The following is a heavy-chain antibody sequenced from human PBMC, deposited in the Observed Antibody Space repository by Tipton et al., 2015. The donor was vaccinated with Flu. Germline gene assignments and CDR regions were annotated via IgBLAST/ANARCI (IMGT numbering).Heavy chain of an antibody. CDR2: IYYSGST. J-gene: IGHJ3*02. Sequence: TLSLTCTVSGGSISSYYWSWIRQPPGKGLEWIGYIYYSGSTNYNPSLKSRVTISVDTSKNQFSLKLSSVTAADTAVYYCARGLTASWPFYIWGQGTMVTVSS. CDR1: GGSISSYY. D-gene: IGHD7-27*01. CDR3: ARGLTASWPFYI. V-gene: IGHV4-59*01.